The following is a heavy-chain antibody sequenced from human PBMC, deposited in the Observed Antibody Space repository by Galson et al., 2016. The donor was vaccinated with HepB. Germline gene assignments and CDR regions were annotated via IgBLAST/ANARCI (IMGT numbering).Heavy chain of an antibody. D-gene: IGHD3-10*01. V-gene: IGHV4-61*01. CDR2: IFHSDST. CDR1: GVSIYSGSYY. J-gene: IGHJ5*01. Sequence: SETLSLTCTVSGVSIYSGSYYWSWIRQPPGKGLEWIGYIFHSDSTNYNPSLESRVTISVDTSKNQFSLKLSSVTAADTAVYWCARVGSYYGSGSYRDRGNWFDSWGQGTLVPVSS. CDR3: ARVGSYYGSGSYRDRGNWFDS.